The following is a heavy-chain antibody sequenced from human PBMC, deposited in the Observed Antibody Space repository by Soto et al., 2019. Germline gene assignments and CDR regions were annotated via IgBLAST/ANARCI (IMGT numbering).Heavy chain of an antibody. V-gene: IGHV3-30*18. J-gene: IGHJ4*02. CDR2: ISYDGSNK. CDR3: AKDKXILWLGFDY. D-gene: IGHD3-10*01. CDR1: GFTFSSYG. Sequence: QVQLVESGGGVVQPGRSLRLSCAASGFTFSSYGMHWVRQAPGKGLEWVAVISYDGSNKYYADSVKGRFTISRDNSKNTLYLQMNSLRAEDTAVYYCAKDKXILWLGFDYWGQGTLVTVSS.